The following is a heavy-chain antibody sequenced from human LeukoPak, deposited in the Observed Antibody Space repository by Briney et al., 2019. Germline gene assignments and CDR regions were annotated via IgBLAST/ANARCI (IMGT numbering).Heavy chain of an antibody. Sequence: SETLSLTCAVYGGSFSGYYWSWIRQPPGKGLEWIGEINHSGSTNYNPSLKSRVTISVDTSKNQFSLKLSSVTAADTAVYYCARRPAYYDFWSGRRGYYFDYWGQGTLVTVSS. CDR1: GGSFSGYY. CDR3: ARRPAYYDFWSGRRGYYFDY. D-gene: IGHD3-3*01. J-gene: IGHJ4*02. CDR2: INHSGST. V-gene: IGHV4-34*01.